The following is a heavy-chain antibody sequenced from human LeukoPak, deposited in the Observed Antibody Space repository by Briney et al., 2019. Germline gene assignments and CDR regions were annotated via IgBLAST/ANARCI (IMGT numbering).Heavy chain of an antibody. J-gene: IGHJ4*02. CDR1: GFTFRTSG. D-gene: IGHD1-26*01. CDR3: AKDGGTHFDH. CDR2: ISSSGTTM. V-gene: IGHV3-48*01. Sequence: GGSLRLSCAASGFTFRTSGMNWVRQAPGKGLEWVSYISSSGTTMSYAQSVKGRFTITRDNAQNSLTLHMNTLRADGTAVYYCAKDGGTHFDHWGQGTLVTVSS.